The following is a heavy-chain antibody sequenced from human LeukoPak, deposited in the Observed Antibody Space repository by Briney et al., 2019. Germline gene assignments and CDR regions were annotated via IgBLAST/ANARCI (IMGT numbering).Heavy chain of an antibody. CDR3: VRVSDFWSTNNWFDP. V-gene: IGHV4-39*07. J-gene: IGHJ5*02. Sequence: SETLSLTCTVSGGSISSSSYYWGWIRQPPGKGLEWIGSIYYSGSTYYNPSLKSRVTISVDTSKNQFSLKLSSVTAADTAVYYCVRVSDFWSTNNWFDPWGQGTLVTVSS. D-gene: IGHD3-3*01. CDR1: GGSISSSSYY. CDR2: IYYSGST.